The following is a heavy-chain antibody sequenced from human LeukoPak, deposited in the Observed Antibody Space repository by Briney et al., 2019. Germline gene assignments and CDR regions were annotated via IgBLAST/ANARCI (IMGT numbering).Heavy chain of an antibody. CDR2: ISSSGSTI. CDR1: GFTFSSYE. D-gene: IGHD3-10*02. J-gene: IGHJ6*04. CDR3: AELGITMIGGV. Sequence: PGGSLSLSCAASGFTFSSYEMNWVRQAPGKWLEWVSYISSSGSTIYYADSVKGRFTISRDNAKNSLYLQMNSLRAEDTAVYYCAELGITMIGGVWGKGTTVTISS. V-gene: IGHV3-48*03.